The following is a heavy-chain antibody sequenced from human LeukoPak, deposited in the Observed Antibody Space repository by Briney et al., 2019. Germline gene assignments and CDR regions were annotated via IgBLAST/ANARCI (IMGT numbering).Heavy chain of an antibody. Sequence: SETLSLTCTVSGGSISSGGYYWSWIRQHPGKGLEWIGYIYYRGSTYYNPSLKSRVTISVDTSKNQFSLKLSSVTAADTAVYYCARGPDIVVVPASDRGFDPWGQGTLVTVSS. D-gene: IGHD2-2*01. V-gene: IGHV4-31*03. CDR1: GGSISSGGYY. J-gene: IGHJ5*02. CDR3: ARGPDIVVVPASDRGFDP. CDR2: IYYRGST.